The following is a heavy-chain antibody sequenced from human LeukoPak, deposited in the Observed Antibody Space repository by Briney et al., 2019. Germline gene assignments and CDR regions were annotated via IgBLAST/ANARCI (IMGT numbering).Heavy chain of an antibody. CDR3: ARTPPGYSSGWPNKALNY. D-gene: IGHD6-19*01. V-gene: IGHV3-7*01. Sequence: PGGSLRLSCAASGFTFSSYWMSWVRQAPGKGLEWVANIKQDGSEKYYVDSVKGRFTISRDNAKNSLYLQMNSLRAEDTAVYYCARTPPGYSSGWPNKALNYWGQGTLVTVSS. CDR2: IKQDGSEK. J-gene: IGHJ4*02. CDR1: GFTFSSYW.